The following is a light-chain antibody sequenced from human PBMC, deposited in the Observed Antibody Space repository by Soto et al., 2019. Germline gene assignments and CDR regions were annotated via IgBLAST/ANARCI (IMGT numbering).Light chain of an antibody. CDR3: QQYRTSPPMYT. V-gene: IGKV3-20*01. CDR1: QSVCSGY. Sequence: EIVLTQSPGTLSLSPGERATLSCRASQSVCSGYLAWYQQKPGQAPRLLIYGASNRATGIPDRFSGSGSGTDFTLTISRLEPEDFAVYYCQQYRTSPPMYTFGQGTKLEIK. CDR2: GAS. J-gene: IGKJ2*01.